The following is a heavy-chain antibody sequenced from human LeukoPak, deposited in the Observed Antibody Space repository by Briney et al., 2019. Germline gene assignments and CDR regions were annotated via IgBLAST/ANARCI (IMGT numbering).Heavy chain of an antibody. CDR2: LDPEDGET. Sequence: ASVKVSCKVSGYTLTELSMHWVRQAPGKGLEWMGGLDPEDGETIYAQKFQGRVTMTEDTSTDTAYMELSSLRSEDTAVYYCATAPKFALVVMKLPFDYWGQGTLVTVSS. J-gene: IGHJ4*02. V-gene: IGHV1-24*01. D-gene: IGHD3-22*01. CDR3: ATAPKFALVVMKLPFDY. CDR1: GYTLTELS.